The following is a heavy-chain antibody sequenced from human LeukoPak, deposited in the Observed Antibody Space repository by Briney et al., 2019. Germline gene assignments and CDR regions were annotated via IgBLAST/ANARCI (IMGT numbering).Heavy chain of an antibody. CDR1: GYTFSSYA. V-gene: IGHV3-23*01. CDR3: AKILVVVPAEHYFDY. CDR2: ISGSGIST. Sequence: GGSLRLSCAASGYTFSSYAMRWVRQAPGKGLEWVSSISGSGISTYYADSVKGRFTISRDNSKNTLYLQMNSLRAEDTAVYYCAKILVVVPAEHYFDYWGQGTLVTVSS. D-gene: IGHD2-2*01. J-gene: IGHJ4*02.